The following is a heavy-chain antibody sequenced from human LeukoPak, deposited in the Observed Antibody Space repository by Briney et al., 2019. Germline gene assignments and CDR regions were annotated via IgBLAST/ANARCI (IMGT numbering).Heavy chain of an antibody. D-gene: IGHD2-2*01. J-gene: IGHJ4*02. CDR1: GYSLTELS. CDR2: FDPEDGET. Sequence: ASLKVSCVVSGYSLTELSMQWVRQTPGKGPDMMRGFDPEDGETIYAQKFQGRVTMSEDTSTDTAYMELSSLRSEDTAVYYCATEVGCSSTSCYMGDYWGQGTLVTVSS. V-gene: IGHV1-24*01. CDR3: ATEVGCSSTSCYMGDY.